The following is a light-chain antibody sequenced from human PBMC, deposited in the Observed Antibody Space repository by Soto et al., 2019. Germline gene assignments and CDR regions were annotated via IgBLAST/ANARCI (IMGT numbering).Light chain of an antibody. J-gene: IGKJ1*01. Sequence: EVVLTQSPDTLSLPPGERATLSCRASQSISSYLAWYQQKPGQAPRLLIYDASSRATGIPARFSGSGSGTDFTLTISSLEPEDFAVYYCQQYNNWPPWTFGQGTKVEIK. CDR2: DAS. V-gene: IGKV3-11*01. CDR3: QQYNNWPPWT. CDR1: QSISSY.